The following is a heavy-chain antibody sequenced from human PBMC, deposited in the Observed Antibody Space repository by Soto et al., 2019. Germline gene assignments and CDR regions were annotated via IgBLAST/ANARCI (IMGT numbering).Heavy chain of an antibody. V-gene: IGHV4-34*01. Sequence: PSETLSLTCTVSGGSFSPNYWSWIRQPPGKGLEWIGEINHRGSANYNPSVKSRVTISVDTSKNQFSLKLNSVTAADTAMYYCARGSRVKIPAATGRDYYYHGLDVWAQGTAVTVSS. J-gene: IGHJ6*02. D-gene: IGHD1-26*01. CDR3: ARGSRVKIPAATGRDYYYHGLDV. CDR2: INHRGSA. CDR1: GGSFSPNY.